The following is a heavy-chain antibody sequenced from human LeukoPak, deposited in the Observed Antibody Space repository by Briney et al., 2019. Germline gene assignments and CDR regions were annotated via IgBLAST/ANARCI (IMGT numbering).Heavy chain of an antibody. CDR1: GFTFSRYW. J-gene: IGHJ6*03. Sequence: GGSLRLSCAASGFTFSRYWMHWVRQAPGKGLVWVSRINTDGSSTRYADSVKGRFTISRDNAKNSLYLQMNSLRAEDTAVYYCARDRGVPAAMFSYYYMDVWGKGTTVTISS. D-gene: IGHD2-2*01. CDR3: ARDRGVPAAMFSYYYMDV. V-gene: IGHV3-74*01. CDR2: INTDGSST.